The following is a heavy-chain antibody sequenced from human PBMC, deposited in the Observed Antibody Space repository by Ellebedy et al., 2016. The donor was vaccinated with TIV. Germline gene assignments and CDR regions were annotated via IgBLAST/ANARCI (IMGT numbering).Heavy chain of an antibody. CDR1: GFTFRSSG. Sequence: GGSLRLXXAASGFTFRSSGMHWVRQDPGKGLEWVAVISYDGTNKYYADSVKGRFTISRDNSKSTLYLEMNSLRAEDTAVYYCAKGRNTMTYLPWYFDLWGRGTLVTVSS. CDR3: AKGRNTMTYLPWYFDL. V-gene: IGHV3-30*18. D-gene: IGHD3-22*01. J-gene: IGHJ2*01. CDR2: ISYDGTNK.